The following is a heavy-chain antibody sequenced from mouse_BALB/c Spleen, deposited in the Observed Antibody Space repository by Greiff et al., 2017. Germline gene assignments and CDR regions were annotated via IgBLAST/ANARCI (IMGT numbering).Heavy chain of an antibody. J-gene: IGHJ3*01. CDR3: ARVGSSPAWFAY. V-gene: IGHV5-15*02. Sequence: DVMLVESGGGLVQPGGSRKLSCAASGFTFSDYGMAWVRQAPGKGPEWVAFISNLAYSIYYADTVTGRFTISRENAKNTLYLEMSSLRSEDTAMYYCARVGSSPAWFAYWGQGTLVTVSA. CDR2: ISNLAYSI. CDR1: GFTFSDYG. D-gene: IGHD1-1*01.